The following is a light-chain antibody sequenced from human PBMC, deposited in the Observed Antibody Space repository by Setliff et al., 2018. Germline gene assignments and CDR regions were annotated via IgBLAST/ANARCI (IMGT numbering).Light chain of an antibody. Sequence: QSALTQPASVSGSPGQSITISCTGTSSDAGGYNYVSWYQQHPGKAPKLMIYDVSKRPSGVSNRFSGSKSGNTASLTISGLQAEDEADYYCSSYTSSSTPYVFGTGTRSPS. J-gene: IGLJ1*01. CDR3: SSYTSSSTPYV. V-gene: IGLV2-14*01. CDR2: DVS. CDR1: SSDAGGYNY.